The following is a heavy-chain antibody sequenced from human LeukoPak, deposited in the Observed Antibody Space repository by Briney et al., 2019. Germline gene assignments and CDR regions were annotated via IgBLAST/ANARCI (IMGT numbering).Heavy chain of an antibody. CDR2: THYMSKWFH. D-gene: IGHD1-1*01. CDR1: GDTVSGNSGA. V-gene: IGHV6-1*01. Sequence: SQTLSLTCAISGDTVSGNSGAWIWIRQSPSRGLEWLGRTHYMSKWFHEYAVSVKGRIIISPDTANNQFSLHLSSVTADDTGVYYCARALERYYFDFWGQGTLVTVSS. CDR3: ARALERYYFDF. J-gene: IGHJ4*02.